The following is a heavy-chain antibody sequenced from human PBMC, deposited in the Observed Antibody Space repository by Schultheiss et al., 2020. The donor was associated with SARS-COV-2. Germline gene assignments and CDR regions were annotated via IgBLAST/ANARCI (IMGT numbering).Heavy chain of an antibody. CDR3: ARDPGFCSGGKCYSPYKFGMDV. Sequence: GGSLRLSCAASGFTFSSYGMHWVRQAPGKGLEWVAVISYDGSNKYYADSVKGRFTISRDNSKNTLYLQMNSLRAEDTAVYYCARDPGFCSGGKCYSPYKFGMDVWGQGTTVTVSS. D-gene: IGHD2-15*01. V-gene: IGHV3-30*03. CDR1: GFTFSSYG. J-gene: IGHJ6*02. CDR2: ISYDGSNK.